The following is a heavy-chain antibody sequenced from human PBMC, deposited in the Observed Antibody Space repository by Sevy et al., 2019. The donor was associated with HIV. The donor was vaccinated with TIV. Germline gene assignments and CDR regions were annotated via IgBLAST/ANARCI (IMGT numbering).Heavy chain of an antibody. J-gene: IGHJ4*02. D-gene: IGHD2-15*01. V-gene: IGHV3-21*01. CDR3: ARGMPYCSGGSCYPFDY. Sequence: GGSLRLSCAASGFTFSSYSMNWVRQAPGKGLEWVSSISSSSSYIYYADSVKGRFTISRDNAKNSLYLQMNSLRAEDTAVYYCARGMPYCSGGSCYPFDYWGQGTLVTVSS. CDR1: GFTFSSYS. CDR2: ISSSSSYI.